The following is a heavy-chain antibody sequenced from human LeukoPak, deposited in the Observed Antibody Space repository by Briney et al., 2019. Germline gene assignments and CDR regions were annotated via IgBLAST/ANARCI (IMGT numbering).Heavy chain of an antibody. CDR2: IYHSGST. J-gene: IGHJ4*02. D-gene: IGHD7-27*01. Sequence: SETLSITCAVSGYSISSGYYWGWIRQPPGKGLEWIGSIYHSGSTYYNPSLKSRVTISVDTSKNQFSLKLSSVTAADTAVYYCARHLGLGSYFDYWGQGTLVTVSS. CDR3: ARHLGLGSYFDY. V-gene: IGHV4-38-2*01. CDR1: GYSISSGYY.